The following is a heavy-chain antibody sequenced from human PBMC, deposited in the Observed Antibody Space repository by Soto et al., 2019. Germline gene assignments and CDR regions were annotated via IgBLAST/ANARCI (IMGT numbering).Heavy chain of an antibody. CDR1: GGSFSGYY. V-gene: IGHV4-34*01. CDR2: INHSGST. CDR3: ARGRESSGMFY. D-gene: IGHD6-19*01. J-gene: IGHJ4*02. Sequence: SETLSLTCAVYGGSFSGYYWSWIRQPPGKGLEWIGEINHSGSTNYNPSLKSRVTISVDTSKNQFSLKLSSVTAADTAVYYCARGRESSGMFYWGQGTLVTVSS.